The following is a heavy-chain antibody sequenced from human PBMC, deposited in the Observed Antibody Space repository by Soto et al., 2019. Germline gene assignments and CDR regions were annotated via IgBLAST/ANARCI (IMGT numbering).Heavy chain of an antibody. CDR3: ARRATAELPSNWFDP. Sequence: QIQLQESGPGLVKPSGTLSLTCAVSDDSISSSNWWSWVRQPPGRRLEWIGEIFPSGSTNYNPSLMSRVTISIDKSQNQFSLNLFSVTAADTAVYYCARRATAELPSNWFDPWGQGTLVIVSS. CDR1: DDSISSSNW. V-gene: IGHV4-4*02. CDR2: IFPSGST. D-gene: IGHD5-12*01. J-gene: IGHJ5*02.